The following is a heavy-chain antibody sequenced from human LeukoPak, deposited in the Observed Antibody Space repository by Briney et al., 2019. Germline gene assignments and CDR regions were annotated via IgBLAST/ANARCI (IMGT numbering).Heavy chain of an antibody. J-gene: IGHJ4*02. CDR1: GFTFSDYY. D-gene: IGHD6-19*01. V-gene: IGHV3-11*01. Sequence: GGSLRLSCAASGFTFSDYYMSWIRQAPGKGLEWVSYISSSGSTIYYADSVKGRFTISRDNAKNSLYLQMNSLRAEDTAVYYCAKAAYEPWPGASFDYWGQGTLVTVSS. CDR2: ISSSGSTI. CDR3: AKAAYEPWPGASFDY.